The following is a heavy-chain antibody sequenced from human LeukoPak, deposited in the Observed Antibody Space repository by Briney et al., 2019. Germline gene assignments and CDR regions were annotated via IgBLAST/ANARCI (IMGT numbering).Heavy chain of an antibody. V-gene: IGHV3-74*01. J-gene: IGHJ3*01. CDR3: VRDGVGALPFDV. D-gene: IGHD1-26*01. Sequence: GGSLRLSCAASGFTFSNIWMHWVRQTPEKGLVWVSRIKGDGSSVDYAVSVKGRFTISRDNAKNTLYLQMDNLRAEDTAVYHCVRDGVGALPFDVWGQGIMVTVSS. CDR2: IKGDGSSV. CDR1: GFTFSNIW.